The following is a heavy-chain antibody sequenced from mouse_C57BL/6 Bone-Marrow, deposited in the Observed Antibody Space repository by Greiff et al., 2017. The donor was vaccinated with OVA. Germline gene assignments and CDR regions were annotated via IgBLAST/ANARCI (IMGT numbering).Heavy chain of an antibody. CDR3: ARSGSTYRVVDY. D-gene: IGHD1-1*01. Sequence: VQLQQSGPELVKPGASVKISCKASGYTFTDYYMNWVKQSHGKSLEWIGDINPNNGGTSYNQKFKGKATLTVDKSSSTAYMELRSLTSEDSAVYYCARSGSTYRVVDYWGQGTTLTVSS. CDR1: GYTFTDYY. V-gene: IGHV1-26*01. J-gene: IGHJ2*01. CDR2: INPNNGGT.